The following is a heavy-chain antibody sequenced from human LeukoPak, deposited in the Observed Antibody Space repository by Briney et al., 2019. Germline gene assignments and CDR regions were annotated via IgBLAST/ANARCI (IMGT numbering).Heavy chain of an antibody. V-gene: IGHV4-59*01. J-gene: IGHJ3*02. Sequence: SETLSLTCTVSGGSISRYYWSWIRQPPGKRLEWIGYIYYTGSTNYNPSLKSRVTISVDTSKNQFSLKLTSVTAADTALYYCARDGGYDILTGYYPLDASDIWGQGTMVIVS. CDR1: GGSISRYY. D-gene: IGHD3-9*01. CDR2: IYYTGST. CDR3: ARDGGYDILTGYYPLDASDI.